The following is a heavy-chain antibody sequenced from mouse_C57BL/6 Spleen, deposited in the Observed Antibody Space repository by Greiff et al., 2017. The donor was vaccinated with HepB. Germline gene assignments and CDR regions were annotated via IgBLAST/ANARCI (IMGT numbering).Heavy chain of an antibody. J-gene: IGHJ2*01. CDR1: GYTFTSYW. D-gene: IGHD1-1*01. V-gene: IGHV1-50*01. CDR2: IDPSDSYT. Sequence: QVQLQQPGAELVKPGASVKLSCKASGYTFTSYWMQWVKQRPGQGLEWIGEIDPSDSYTNYNQKFKGKATLTVDTSSSTAYMQLSSLTSEDSAVYYCARGSVPLRYWGQGTTLTVSS. CDR3: ARGSVPLRY.